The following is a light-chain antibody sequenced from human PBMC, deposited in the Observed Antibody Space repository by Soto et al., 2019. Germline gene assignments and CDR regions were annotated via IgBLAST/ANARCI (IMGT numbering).Light chain of an antibody. CDR3: QQSYNTPYT. J-gene: IGKJ2*01. Sequence: DIQMTQSPSSLSASVGDRVTITCRASRTVYKYLNWYQQKPGKAPKTPHLCCLQLQSAVPSRFSGSGFETDFILTIDDLQPEDFGTYYCQQSYNTPYTFGQGTKLEIK. CDR1: RTVYKY. V-gene: IGKV1-39*01. CDR2: CL.